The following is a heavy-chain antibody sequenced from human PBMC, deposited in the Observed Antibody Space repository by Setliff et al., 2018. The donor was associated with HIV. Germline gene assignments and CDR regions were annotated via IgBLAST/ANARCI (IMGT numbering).Heavy chain of an antibody. J-gene: IGHJ6*03. Sequence: SVKVSCKASGGTFSSYAISWVRQAPGQGLEWMGGIIPIFGTPRYAQKFQGRVTITADESTSTVYMELSSLRSEDTAVYYCATNPEPATINYYYYMDNWGKGTTVTVSS. V-gene: IGHV1-69*13. CDR1: GGTFSSYA. CDR3: ATNPEPATINYYYYMDN. CDR2: IIPIFGTP.